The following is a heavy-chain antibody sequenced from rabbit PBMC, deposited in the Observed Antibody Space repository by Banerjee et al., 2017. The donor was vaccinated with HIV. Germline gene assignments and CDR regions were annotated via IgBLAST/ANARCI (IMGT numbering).Heavy chain of an antibody. V-gene: IGHV1S45*01. CDR2: IYTSSGNT. Sequence: QEQLVESGGGLVQPEGSLTLTCKASGFDFSSNAMCWVRQAPGKGLELIACIYTSSGNTVYASWAKGRFTISKTSSTTVTLQMTSLTAADTATYFCARDLAGVIGWNFDLWGPGTLVTVS. J-gene: IGHJ4*01. CDR3: ARDLAGVIGWNFDL. CDR1: GFDFSSNA. D-gene: IGHD4-1*01.